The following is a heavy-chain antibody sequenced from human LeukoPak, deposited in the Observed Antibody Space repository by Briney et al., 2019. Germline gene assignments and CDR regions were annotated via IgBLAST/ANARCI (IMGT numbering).Heavy chain of an antibody. CDR1: GFTFSTYG. Sequence: GGSLKLACAAAGFTFSTYGMHWVRQAPGKGLDWVALIWYDGINKYYADSLKGRITISRDNAKNSLDLQMNSMRAEDTDVYYCARDMGHGTWYGAEYFQHWGQGTLVTVSS. CDR2: IWYDGINK. V-gene: IGHV3-33*01. J-gene: IGHJ1*01. D-gene: IGHD6-13*01. CDR3: ARDMGHGTWYGAEYFQH.